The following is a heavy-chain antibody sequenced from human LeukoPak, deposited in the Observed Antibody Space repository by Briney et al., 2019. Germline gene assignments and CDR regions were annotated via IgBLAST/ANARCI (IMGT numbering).Heavy chain of an antibody. V-gene: IGHV1-18*01. CDR3: IAGYLYFDF. CDR1: GYTFPTYG. CDR2: ISSYNGDT. J-gene: IGHJ4*02. Sequence: RASLKVSCKASGYTFPTYGLSWVRQAPGQGLEWMGWISSYNGDTNYTLKYRGRVTFTTDTSTSTAYMELKNLTSDDTALYYCIAGYLYFDFWGQGTLVTVSS. D-gene: IGHD2-2*03.